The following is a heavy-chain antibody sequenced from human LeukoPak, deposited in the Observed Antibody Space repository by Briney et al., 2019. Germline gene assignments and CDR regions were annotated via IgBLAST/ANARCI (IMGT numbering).Heavy chain of an antibody. Sequence: ASETLSLTCTVSGGSISSYYWSWIRQPPGKGLEWIGYIYYSGSTYYNPSLKSRVTISVDTSKNQFSLKLSSVTAADTAVYYCAREKAGDLNYFDYWGQGTLVTVSS. V-gene: IGHV4-59*12. CDR2: IYYSGST. D-gene: IGHD2-21*02. CDR1: GGSISSYY. CDR3: AREKAGDLNYFDY. J-gene: IGHJ4*02.